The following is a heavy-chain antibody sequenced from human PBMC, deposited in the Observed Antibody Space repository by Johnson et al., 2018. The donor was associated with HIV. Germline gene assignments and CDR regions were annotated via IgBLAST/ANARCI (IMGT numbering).Heavy chain of an antibody. CDR2: IKQDGSEK. V-gene: IGHV3-7*04. CDR3: ARRGYSSSGGAFDI. CDR1: GFTFSSYA. D-gene: IGHD6-6*01. Sequence: VQLVESGGGLVQPGGSLRLSCAASGFTFSSYAMSWVRQAPGKGLEWVANIKQDGSEKYYVDSVKGRFTISRDNAKNSLYLQMNSLRAEDTAVYYCARRGYSSSGGAFDIWGQGTMVTVSS. J-gene: IGHJ3*02.